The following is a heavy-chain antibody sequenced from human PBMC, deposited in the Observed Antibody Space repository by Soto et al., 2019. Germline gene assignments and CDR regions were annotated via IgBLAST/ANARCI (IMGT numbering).Heavy chain of an antibody. V-gene: IGHV4-59*01. CDR1: GGSISTDY. Sequence: SETLALTCTVSGGSISTDYWSWIGQPPGKGQEWIGNIHYSVTTNDNPSLKSRVTISVDTSKNQFSLKLSSMTAPNTTGNYRAREDCYYSWGYYKGFQHWGQCTPVTVYS. CDR3: AREDCYYSWGYYKGFQH. D-gene: IGHD3-10*01. CDR2: IHYSVTT. J-gene: IGHJ1*01.